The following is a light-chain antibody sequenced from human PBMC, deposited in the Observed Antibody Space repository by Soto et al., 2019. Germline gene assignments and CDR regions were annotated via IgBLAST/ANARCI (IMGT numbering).Light chain of an antibody. V-gene: IGKV3-15*01. Sequence: EIVMTQSPATLSVSPGERATLSCRASQSVSSNLAWYQQKPGQAPRLLIYGASTRATGIPARFSGSGSGTEFTLTISGLQSEDFAVYYCQHYRTSFGGGTRVEIK. CDR1: QSVSSN. CDR2: GAS. J-gene: IGKJ4*01. CDR3: QHYRTS.